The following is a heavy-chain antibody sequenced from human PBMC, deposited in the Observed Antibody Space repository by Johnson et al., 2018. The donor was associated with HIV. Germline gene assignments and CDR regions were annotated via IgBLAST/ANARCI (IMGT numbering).Heavy chain of an antibody. D-gene: IGHD3-16*01. V-gene: IGHV3-11*04. Sequence: QVPLAESGGGLVKPGGSLRLSCAASGFTFRDYYMSWIRQAPGKGLDWVSYISSTGTTIYYADSVKGRFTISRDSSKNTLYLQVNSLRAEDTAVYYCARGSRYTHDNDDVYLLHAFDIWGQGTMVTVSS. J-gene: IGHJ3*02. CDR1: GFTFRDYY. CDR3: ARGSRYTHDNDDVYLLHAFDI. CDR2: ISSTGTTI.